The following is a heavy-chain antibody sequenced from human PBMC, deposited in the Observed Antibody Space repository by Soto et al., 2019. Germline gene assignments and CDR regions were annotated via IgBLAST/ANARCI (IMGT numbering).Heavy chain of an antibody. D-gene: IGHD3-10*01. CDR3: AKDISRCQLVLITEGMDV. CDR1: GFRFEDYG. J-gene: IGHJ6*02. Sequence: EVQLVESGGGLVQPGRSQRLSCAASGFRFEDYGMHWVRQAPGKGLEWVSSISWNSRNIAYADSVKGRFTVSRDNAKNSLYLHMNSLRPEDTALYYCAKDISRCQLVLITEGMDVWGQGTTVTVSS. V-gene: IGHV3-9*01. CDR2: ISWNSRNI.